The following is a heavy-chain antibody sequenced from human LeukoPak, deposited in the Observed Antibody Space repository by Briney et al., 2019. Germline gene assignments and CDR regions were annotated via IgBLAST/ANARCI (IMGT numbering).Heavy chain of an antibody. V-gene: IGHV4-61*02. J-gene: IGHJ6*04. D-gene: IGHD1-26*01. CDR1: GGSISSGSYY. CDR3: VRHLASGSHMMDV. CDR2: IYTSGST. Sequence: SETLSLTCTVSGGSISSGSYYWSWIRQPAGKGLEWIGRIYTSGSTNYNPSLKSRVTISVDTSKNQFSLKLSSVTAADTAVYYCVRHLASGSHMMDVWGKGTTVTVSS.